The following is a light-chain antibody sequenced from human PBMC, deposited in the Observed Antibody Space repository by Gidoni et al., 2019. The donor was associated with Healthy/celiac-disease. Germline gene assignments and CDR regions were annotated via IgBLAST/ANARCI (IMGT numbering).Light chain of an antibody. V-gene: IGKV4-1*01. CDR3: QKYYSTPVT. CDR1: QSVLYSSNNKNY. Sequence: DIVMTQSPDYLAVSLGERATINCKSSQSVLYSSNNKNYLAWYQQKPGQPPKLLIYWASTRESGVPDRFSGSGSGTDFTLTSSSLQAEDVAVYYCQKYYSTPVTFGQGTKVEIK. CDR2: WAS. J-gene: IGKJ1*01.